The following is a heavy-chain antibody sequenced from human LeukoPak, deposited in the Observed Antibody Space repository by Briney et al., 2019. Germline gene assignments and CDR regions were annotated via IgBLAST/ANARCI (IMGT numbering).Heavy chain of an antibody. J-gene: IGHJ4*02. Sequence: GGSLRLSCAASGFTFTNYWMSWVRQAPGKGLEWVAVISYDGSEKHYADPVKGRFTISRDNSKNTLYLQMNSLRVEDTAVYYCAREGSSGYYPYWGQGILVTVSS. V-gene: IGHV3-30*03. CDR2: ISYDGSEK. D-gene: IGHD3-22*01. CDR1: GFTFTNYW. CDR3: AREGSSGYYPY.